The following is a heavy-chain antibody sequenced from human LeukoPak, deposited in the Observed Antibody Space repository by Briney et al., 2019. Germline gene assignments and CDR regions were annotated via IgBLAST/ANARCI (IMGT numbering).Heavy chain of an antibody. CDR3: ATLFPPYIVVVPAAISDY. D-gene: IGHD2-2*01. J-gene: IGHJ4*02. CDR2: ISSSSSYV. Sequence: GGSLRLSCAASGFTFSSYSMNWVRQAPGKGLEWVSSISSSSSYVYYADSVKGRFTISRDNGKNSLYLQMNSLRAEDTAVYYCATLFPPYIVVVPAAISDYWGQGTLVTVSS. V-gene: IGHV3-21*01. CDR1: GFTFSSYS.